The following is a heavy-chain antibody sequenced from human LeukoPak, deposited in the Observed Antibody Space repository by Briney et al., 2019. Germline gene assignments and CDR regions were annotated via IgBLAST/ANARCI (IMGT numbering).Heavy chain of an antibody. J-gene: IGHJ6*02. V-gene: IGHV4-4*07. CDR3: ARAPLYCSGGSCYSYGMDV. Sequence: SETLSLTCTVSGGSISSYYWSWIRQPAGKGLEWIGRIYTSGSTNYNPSLKSRVTISVDTSKNQFSLKLSSVTAADTAVYYCARAPLYCSGGSCYSYGMDVWGQGTTVTVSS. CDR2: IYTSGST. D-gene: IGHD2-15*01. CDR1: GGSISSYY.